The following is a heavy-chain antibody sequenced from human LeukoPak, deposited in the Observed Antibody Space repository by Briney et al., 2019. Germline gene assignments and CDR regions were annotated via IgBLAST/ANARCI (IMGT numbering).Heavy chain of an antibody. CDR3: VRSCSSGSCYGYKDY. J-gene: IGHJ4*02. Sequence: GGSLRLSCATSGYTFSSYWMHWVRQVPGKGLVWVSRVNGDGTSTSYADSVQDRFTISRDNAKNTLYLYMNSLRGDDTAIYFCVRSCSSGSCYGYKDYWGQGTLVTVSS. CDR2: VNGDGTST. D-gene: IGHD2-2*01. V-gene: IGHV3-74*01. CDR1: GYTFSSYW.